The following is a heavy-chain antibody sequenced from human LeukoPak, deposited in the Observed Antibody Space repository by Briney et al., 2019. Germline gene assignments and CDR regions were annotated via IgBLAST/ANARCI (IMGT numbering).Heavy chain of an antibody. CDR1: GFPVSSNY. V-gene: IGHV3-53*01. CDR3: ARAGRIAVAGYYYYGMDV. D-gene: IGHD6-19*01. CDR2: IYGGGST. J-gene: IGHJ6*04. Sequence: PGGSLGLSCAASGFPVSSNYMSWVRPAPGKGLGWVSVIYGGGSTYYADSVKGRFTISRDNSKNTLYLQMNSLRAEDTAVYYCARAGRIAVAGYYYYGMDVWGKGTTVTVSS.